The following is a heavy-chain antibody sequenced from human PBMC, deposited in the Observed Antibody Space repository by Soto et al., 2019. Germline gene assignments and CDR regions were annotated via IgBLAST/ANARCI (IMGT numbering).Heavy chain of an antibody. Sequence: ASVKVSCKASGGAFSDYAFSWVRQAPGQGLEWLGGIVPIFRAPDYAQKFQGRVTITADEFTRTAYMEMNSLRSEDTAVYYCASWLKGPDIGNYYYGMDVWGQGTTVTVSS. CDR1: GGAFSDYA. CDR2: IVPIFRAP. D-gene: IGHD2-15*01. CDR3: ASWLKGPDIGNYYYGMDV. V-gene: IGHV1-69*13. J-gene: IGHJ6*02.